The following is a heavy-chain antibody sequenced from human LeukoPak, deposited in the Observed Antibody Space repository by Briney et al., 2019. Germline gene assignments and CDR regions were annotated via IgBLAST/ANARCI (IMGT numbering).Heavy chain of an antibody. CDR3: ARWYNGSLDY. Sequence: SETLSLTCTVAGGPISGSSYYWGWIRQPPGKGLAWIASIYYSGTTYYNPSLKSRVTISVDTSKNQFSLKLSSVTAADTAVYYCARWYNGSLDYWGQGTLVTVSS. D-gene: IGHD1-26*01. CDR1: GGPISGSSYY. J-gene: IGHJ4*02. CDR2: IYYSGTT. V-gene: IGHV4-39*01.